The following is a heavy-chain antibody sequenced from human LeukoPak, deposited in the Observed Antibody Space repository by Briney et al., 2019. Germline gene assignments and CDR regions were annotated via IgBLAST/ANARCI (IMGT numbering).Heavy chain of an antibody. CDR2: ISSSGSTI. CDR1: GSTFSDYY. V-gene: IGHV3-11*04. Sequence: GGSLRLSCAASGSTFSDYYMNWIRQAPGKGLEWVSYISSSGSTIYYADSVKGRFTISRDNAKNSLYLQMNSLRAEDTAVYYCATWATLELDYYYVDVWGKGTTVTVSS. J-gene: IGHJ6*03. CDR3: ATWATLELDYYYVDV. D-gene: IGHD1-7*01.